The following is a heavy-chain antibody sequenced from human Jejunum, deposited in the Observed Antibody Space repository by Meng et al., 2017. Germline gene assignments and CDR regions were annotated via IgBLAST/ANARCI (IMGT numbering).Heavy chain of an antibody. CDR3: ALERREKMFDC. Sequence: GESLKISCAASGFTFSSYEMNWVRQAPGKELEWLSYISSGSDNTIYYAHSVKGRFTISRDNAKNTLYLQMNSLRVEDTAVYYCALERREKMFDCWGQGTLVTVSS. CDR2: ISSGSDNTI. D-gene: IGHD1-1*01. CDR1: GFTFSSYE. V-gene: IGHV3-48*03. J-gene: IGHJ4*02.